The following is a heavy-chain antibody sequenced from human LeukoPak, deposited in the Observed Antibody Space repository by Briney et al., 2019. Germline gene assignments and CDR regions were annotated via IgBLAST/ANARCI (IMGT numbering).Heavy chain of an antibody. CDR3: ARVAFGGATVYYFDY. CDR2: ISSNGGST. J-gene: IGHJ4*02. Sequence: GGSLRLSCAASGFTFSSYAMHWVRQAPGKGLKYVSAISSNGGSTYYANSVKGRFTISRDNSKNTLYLQMGSLRAEDMAVYYCARVAFGGATVYYFDYWGQGTLVTVSS. V-gene: IGHV3-64*01. D-gene: IGHD3-16*01. CDR1: GFTFSSYA.